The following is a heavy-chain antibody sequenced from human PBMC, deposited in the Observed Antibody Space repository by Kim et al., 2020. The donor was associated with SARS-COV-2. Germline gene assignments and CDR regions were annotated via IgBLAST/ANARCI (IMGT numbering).Heavy chain of an antibody. J-gene: IGHJ4*02. Sequence: YAQKFQGRVTVTRDTSISTGYMELSRLRSDDTAVYYCARSSITGTELDYWGQGTLVTVSS. V-gene: IGHV1-2*02. D-gene: IGHD1-20*01. CDR3: ARSSITGTELDY.